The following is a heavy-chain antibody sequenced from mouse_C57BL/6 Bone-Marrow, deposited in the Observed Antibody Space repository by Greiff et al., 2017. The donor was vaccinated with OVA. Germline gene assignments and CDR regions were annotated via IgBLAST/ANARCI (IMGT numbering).Heavy chain of an antibody. CDR1: GYTFTSFW. Sequence: QVQLQQPGTELVKPGASVKLSCKASGYTFTSFWMHWVKQRPGQGLEWIGNINPSNGGTNYNEKFKSKATLTVDKSSSTAYMQLSSLTSEDSAVYYCARSTVSYSNYWFAYWGQGTLVTVSA. CDR2: INPSNGGT. V-gene: IGHV1-53*01. J-gene: IGHJ3*01. CDR3: ARSTVSYSNYWFAY. D-gene: IGHD2-5*01.